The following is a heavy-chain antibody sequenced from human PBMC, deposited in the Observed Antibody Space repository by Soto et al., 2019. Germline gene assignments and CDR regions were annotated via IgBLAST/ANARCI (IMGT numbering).Heavy chain of an antibody. J-gene: IGHJ6*02. CDR3: ARDPGYCSGGSCQNYGMDV. Sequence: SETLSLTCAVSGGSISSGGYSWSWIRQPPGKGLEWIGYIYHSGSTYYNPSLKSRVTISVDRSKNQFSLKLSPVTAADTAVYYCARDPGYCSGGSCQNYGMDVWGQGTTVTVSS. CDR1: GGSISSGGYS. D-gene: IGHD2-15*01. V-gene: IGHV4-30-2*01. CDR2: IYHSGST.